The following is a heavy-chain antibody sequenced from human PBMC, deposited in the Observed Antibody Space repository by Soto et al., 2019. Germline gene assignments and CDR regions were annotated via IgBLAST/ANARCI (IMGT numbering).Heavy chain of an antibody. CDR2: INPNSGGT. CDR1: GYTFTGYY. D-gene: IGHD5-18*01. V-gene: IGHV1-2*04. J-gene: IGHJ6*02. Sequence: GASVKVSCKASGYTFTGYYMHWVRQAPGQGLEWMGWINPNSGGTNYAQKFQGWVTMTRDTSISTAYMELSRLRSDDTAVYYCARTAMATRNYYYGMDGWGQGTTVTVSS. CDR3: ARTAMATRNYYYGMDG.